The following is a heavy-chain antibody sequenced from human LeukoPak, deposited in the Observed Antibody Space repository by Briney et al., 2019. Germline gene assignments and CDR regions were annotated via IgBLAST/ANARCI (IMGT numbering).Heavy chain of an antibody. D-gene: IGHD6-6*01. J-gene: IGHJ4*02. CDR3: AIAARPGFDY. V-gene: IGHV3-23*01. CDR2: ISGSGGST. Sequence: GGSLRLSCAASGSTFRSYAMSRVRQAPGKELEWVSAISGSGGSTYYADSVKGRFTISRDNSKNTLYLQMNSLRAEDTAVYYCAIAARPGFDYWGQGTLVTVSS. CDR1: GSTFRSYA.